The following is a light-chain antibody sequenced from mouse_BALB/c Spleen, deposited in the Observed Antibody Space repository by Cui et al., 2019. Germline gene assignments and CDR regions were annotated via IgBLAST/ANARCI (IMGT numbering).Light chain of an antibody. CDR2: ATS. CDR1: SSGSN. V-gene: IGKV4-72*01. J-gene: IGKJ1*01. Sequence: QIVLSQSPAILSASPGEKVTMTCRASSSGSNMHWDQEKPGSSPKPWIEATSNPATGVPARFSGSGSGTSYSLTSSRVEAEDAATYYCQQCSSNPTWTFGGGTKLEIK. CDR3: QQCSSNPTWT.